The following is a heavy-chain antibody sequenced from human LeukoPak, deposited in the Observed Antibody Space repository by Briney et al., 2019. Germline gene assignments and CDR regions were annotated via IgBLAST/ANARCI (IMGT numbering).Heavy chain of an antibody. CDR3: AKDIELRRTTALFDI. J-gene: IGHJ3*02. CDR1: GFTFDDSA. Sequence: GGSLRLSCADFGFTFDDSAMHWVRQALGKGLEWVSRISWNGGSIGYADSVKGRFTISRDNAKNTLYLQMNSLRAEDTALYYCAKDIELRRTTALFDIWGQGTMVTVSS. D-gene: IGHD4-17*01. CDR2: ISWNGGSI. V-gene: IGHV3-9*01.